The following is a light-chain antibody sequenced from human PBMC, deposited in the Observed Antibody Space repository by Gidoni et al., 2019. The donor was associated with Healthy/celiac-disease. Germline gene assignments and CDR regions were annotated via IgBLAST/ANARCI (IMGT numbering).Light chain of an antibody. CDR2: GAS. J-gene: IGKJ1*01. V-gene: IGKV3-15*01. Sequence: EIVMTQSPATLSVSPGERATLPCRASQSVSSNLAWYQQKPGQAPRPLIYGASTRATGIPARFSGSGSGTEFTLTISSLQSEDFAVYYCQQYNNWLRQTFXQXTKVEIK. CDR3: QQYNNWLRQT. CDR1: QSVSSN.